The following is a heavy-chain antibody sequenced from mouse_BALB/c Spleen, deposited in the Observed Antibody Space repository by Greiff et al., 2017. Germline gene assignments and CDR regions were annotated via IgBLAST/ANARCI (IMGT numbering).Heavy chain of an antibody. J-gene: IGHJ4*01. CDR1: GFSLTSYG. CDR2: IWSDGST. D-gene: IGHD4-1*01. CDR3: ARQITGTGYAMDD. Sequence: VKVVESGPDLVAPSQSLSITCTVSGFSLTSYGVHWVRQPPGKGLEWLVVIWSDGSTTYNSALKSRLSISKDNSKSQVFVKMNSLQTDDTAMYYCARQITGTGYAMDDWGQGTSVTVSS. V-gene: IGHV2-6-2*01.